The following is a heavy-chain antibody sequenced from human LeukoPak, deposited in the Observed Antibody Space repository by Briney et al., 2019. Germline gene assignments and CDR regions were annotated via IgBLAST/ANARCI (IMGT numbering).Heavy chain of an antibody. V-gene: IGHV1-24*01. Sequence: GASVKVSCKVSGDTLTELSMHWVRQAPGKGLEWMGGFDPEDGETIYAQKFQGRVTMTEDTSTDTAYMELSSLRSEDTAVYYCATGRSSSWPGFYTGWFDPWGQGTLVTVSS. CDR3: ATGRSSSWPGFYTGWFDP. J-gene: IGHJ5*02. D-gene: IGHD6-13*01. CDR2: FDPEDGET. CDR1: GDTLTELS.